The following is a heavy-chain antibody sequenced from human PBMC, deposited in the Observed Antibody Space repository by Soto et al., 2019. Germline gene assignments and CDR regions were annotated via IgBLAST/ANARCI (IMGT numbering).Heavy chain of an antibody. CDR2: INPSGGST. Sequence: PSVKVSCKAFGYTFTSYYMHWVRQAPGQGLEWMGIINPSGGSTSYAQKFQGRVTMTRDTSTSTVYMELSSLRSEDTAVYYCARDHLPDTAAFDIWGQGTMVTVSS. J-gene: IGHJ3*02. V-gene: IGHV1-46*01. CDR1: GYTFTSYY. D-gene: IGHD5-18*01. CDR3: ARDHLPDTAAFDI.